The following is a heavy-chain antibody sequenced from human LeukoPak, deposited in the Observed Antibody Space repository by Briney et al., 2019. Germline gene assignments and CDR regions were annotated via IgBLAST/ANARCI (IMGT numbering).Heavy chain of an antibody. CDR1: GGSISSGSYY. Sequence: SETLSLTCTVSGGSISSGSYYWSWIRQPAGKGLEWIGRIYTSGSTNYNPSLKSRVTISVDTSKNQFSLKLSSVTAADTAVYYCARLSGSGSYRGNWFDPWGQGTLVTVSS. CDR2: IYTSGST. J-gene: IGHJ5*02. D-gene: IGHD3-10*01. V-gene: IGHV4-61*02. CDR3: ARLSGSGSYRGNWFDP.